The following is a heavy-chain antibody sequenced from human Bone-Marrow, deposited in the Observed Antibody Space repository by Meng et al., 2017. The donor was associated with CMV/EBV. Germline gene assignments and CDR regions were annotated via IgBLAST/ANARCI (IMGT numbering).Heavy chain of an antibody. CDR3: ARVGSKWGGWFDP. V-gene: IGHV4-59*01. CDR2: LHNSGRT. Sequence: SETLSLTCPVSGGSIASEYWSWIRQPPGKGLQWIAYLHNSGRTNYTPSLKSRVTLSVDTSKNQLSLKVRSVTAADTAVYYCARVGSKWGGWFDPWGQGTLVTVSS. D-gene: IGHD3-10*01. CDR1: GGSIASEY. J-gene: IGHJ5*02.